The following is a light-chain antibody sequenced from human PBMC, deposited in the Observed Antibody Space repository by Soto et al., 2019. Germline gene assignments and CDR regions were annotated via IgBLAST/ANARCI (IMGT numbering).Light chain of an antibody. CDR3: CSYAPTYTV. V-gene: IGLV2-11*01. J-gene: IGLJ2*01. CDR1: SNDVGGYNY. CDR2: DVS. Sequence: QSALTQPRSVSGSPGQSVTISCTGTSNDVGGYNYVSWYQHHPGKAPKVIIYDVSSRPSGVPDRFSASKSGNTASLTISGLQTEDEADYYCCSYAPTYTVFGGGTKVTVL.